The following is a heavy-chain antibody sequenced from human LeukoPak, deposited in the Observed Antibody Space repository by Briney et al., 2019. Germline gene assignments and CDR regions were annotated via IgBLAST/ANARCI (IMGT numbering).Heavy chain of an antibody. CDR2: IYGSGRT. D-gene: IGHD3-10*01. Sequence: SETLSLTCTVSGGSIGSYYWSWIRQPPGKGLEWIGYIYGSGRTNYNSSLKSRISISADTSKNQFSLNLGSETAADTAVYYCARFLWFAVVGAFDLWGHGTMVTASS. V-gene: IGHV4-59*08. CDR3: ARFLWFAVVGAFDL. CDR1: GGSIGSYY. J-gene: IGHJ3*01.